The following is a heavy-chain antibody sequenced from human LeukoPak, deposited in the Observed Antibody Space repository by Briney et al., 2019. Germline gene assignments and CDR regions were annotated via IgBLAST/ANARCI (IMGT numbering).Heavy chain of an antibody. V-gene: IGHV4-59*01. CDR3: ARGRVSSSTWYSTYYYYFYMDV. J-gene: IGHJ6*03. CDR1: DDSITMYY. D-gene: IGHD1-1*01. CDR2: VDHTGST. Sequence: SETLSLTCTVSDDSITMYYWTWIRQPPGKGLEWVGYVDHTGSTNFNPSLNGRVSISRDTSKNLFSLRLRSVTAADTAVYFCARGRVSSSTWYSTYYYYFYMDVWGKGTTVTVS.